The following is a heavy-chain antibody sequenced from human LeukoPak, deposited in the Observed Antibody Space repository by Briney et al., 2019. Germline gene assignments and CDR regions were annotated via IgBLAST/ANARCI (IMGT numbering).Heavy chain of an antibody. Sequence: PGGSLRLSCAASGFTFSSYGMHWVRQAPGKGLEWVAVISYDGSNKYYADSVKGRFTISRDNSKNTLYLQMNSLRAEDTAMYYCARGIGYCSGGSCEGYYYYYGMDVWGQGTTVTVSS. CDR3: ARGIGYCSGGSCEGYYYYYGMDV. D-gene: IGHD2-15*01. CDR2: ISYDGSNK. CDR1: GFTFSSYG. J-gene: IGHJ6*02. V-gene: IGHV3-30*03.